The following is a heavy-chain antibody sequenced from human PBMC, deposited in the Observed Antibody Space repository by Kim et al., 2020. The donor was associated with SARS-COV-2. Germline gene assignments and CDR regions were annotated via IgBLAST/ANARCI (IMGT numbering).Heavy chain of an antibody. CDR2: IWYDGSNK. D-gene: IGHD3-10*01. Sequence: GGSLRLSCAASGFTFSSYGMHWVRQAPGKGLEWVAVIWYDGSNKYYADSVKGRFTISRDNSKNTLYLQMNSLRAEDTAVYYCARAITMVRGVMSRFYYYGMDVWGQGTTVTVSS. CDR3: ARAITMVRGVMSRFYYYGMDV. V-gene: IGHV3-33*01. J-gene: IGHJ6*02. CDR1: GFTFSSYG.